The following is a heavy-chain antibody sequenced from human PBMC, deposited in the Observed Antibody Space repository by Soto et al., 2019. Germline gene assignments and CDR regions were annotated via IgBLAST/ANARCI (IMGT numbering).Heavy chain of an antibody. V-gene: IGHV3-30*18. CDR3: AKVDRTFDYDILTGPSDY. J-gene: IGHJ4*02. D-gene: IGHD3-9*01. Sequence: PGGSLRLSCAASGFTFSSYSMNWVRQAPGKGLEWVAVISYDGSNKYYADSVKGRFTISRDNSKNTLYLQMNSLRAEDTAVYYCAKVDRTFDYDILTGPSDYWGQGTLVTVSS. CDR1: GFTFSSYS. CDR2: ISYDGSNK.